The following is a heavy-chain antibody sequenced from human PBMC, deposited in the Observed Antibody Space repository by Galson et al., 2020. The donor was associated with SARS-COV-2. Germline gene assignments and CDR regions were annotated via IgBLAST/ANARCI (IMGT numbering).Heavy chain of an antibody. V-gene: IGHV4-61*02. J-gene: IGHJ4*02. CDR3: AGGDPSGSRDY. D-gene: IGHD1-26*01. CDR2: IYTSGST. Sequence: SETLSLTCSVSGGSVSSESYYWIWIPQPAGKGLEWIGRIYTSGSTNYNPSLKSRVTISVDTSNNQFSLKLNSVTAADTAVYFCAGGDPSGSRDYWGQGTLVTVSS. CDR1: GGSVSSESYY.